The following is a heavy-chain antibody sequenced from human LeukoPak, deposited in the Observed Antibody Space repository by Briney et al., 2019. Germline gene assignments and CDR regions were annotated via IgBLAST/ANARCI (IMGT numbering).Heavy chain of an antibody. CDR2: IYYSGST. Sequence: SETLSLTCTVSGGSISSSSYYWGWIRQPPGKGLEWIGSIYYSGSTYYNPSLKSRVTISVDTSKNQFSLKLSSVTAADTAVYYCASSLDYDYVWGSYPVSYYYYYMDVWGKGTTVTVSS. J-gene: IGHJ6*03. CDR3: ASSLDYDYVWGSYPVSYYYYYMDV. CDR1: GGSISSSSYY. V-gene: IGHV4-39*01. D-gene: IGHD3-16*02.